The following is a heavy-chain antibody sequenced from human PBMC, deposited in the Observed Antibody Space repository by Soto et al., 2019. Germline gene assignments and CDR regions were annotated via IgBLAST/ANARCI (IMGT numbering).Heavy chain of an antibody. CDR2: IIPIGATA. D-gene: IGHD3-10*01. J-gene: IGHJ6*02. Sequence: QVQLVQSGAEVKKPGSSVKVSCKASGGTFSSYAISWVRQAPGQGLEWMGGIIPIGATANYAQKFQGRVTSAADESTSTAYMEPGSLRSEDTDVYYCARDLLGFGYTYADVWGQGTTVTVSS. V-gene: IGHV1-69*12. CDR1: GGTFSSYA. CDR3: ARDLLGFGYTYADV.